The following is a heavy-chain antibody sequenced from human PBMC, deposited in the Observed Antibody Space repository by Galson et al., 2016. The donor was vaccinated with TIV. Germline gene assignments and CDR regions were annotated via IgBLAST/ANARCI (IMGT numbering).Heavy chain of an antibody. V-gene: IGHV1-8*01. Sequence: SVKVSCKASGYSFSTYDINWARQAPGQGLEWMGWMNPNSGNTGYSQKFRGRVTMTRNTSERTAYMELSSLTSEDTAVYYCARSGDYGDYWGQGTLVTVSS. J-gene: IGHJ4*02. CDR3: ARSGDYGDY. CDR1: GYSFSTYD. CDR2: MNPNSGNT. D-gene: IGHD4-17*01.